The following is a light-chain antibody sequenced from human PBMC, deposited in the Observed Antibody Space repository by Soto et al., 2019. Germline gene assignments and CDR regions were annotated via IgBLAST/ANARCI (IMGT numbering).Light chain of an antibody. J-gene: IGKJ2*01. CDR3: MQGTHWPPYT. V-gene: IGKV1-39*01. CDR1: QSISTY. CDR2: DAS. Sequence: DIQMTQSPSSLSASVGNRVTITCRASQSISTYLNWYQKKPGKAPNLLIYDASRLQSGVPSRFSGSGGGTDFTLKISRVEAEDVGVYYCMQGTHWPPYTFGQGTKLEIK.